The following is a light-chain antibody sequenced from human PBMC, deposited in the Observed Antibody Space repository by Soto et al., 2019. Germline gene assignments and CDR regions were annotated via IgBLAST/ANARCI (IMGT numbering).Light chain of an antibody. CDR3: QQSYSTPLT. Sequence: DIQMTQSPSSLSASVEDRVTITCRASQSINSYLNWYQQKPGKAPELLIYAASSLQSGVPSRFSGSGSGTDFTLTISSLQPEDFATYYCQQSYSTPLTFGGGTKVDIK. CDR2: AAS. CDR1: QSINSY. J-gene: IGKJ4*01. V-gene: IGKV1-39*01.